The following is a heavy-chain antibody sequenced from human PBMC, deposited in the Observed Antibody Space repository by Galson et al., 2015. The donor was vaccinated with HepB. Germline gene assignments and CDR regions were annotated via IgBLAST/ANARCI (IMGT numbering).Heavy chain of an antibody. CDR2: IKHDGREK. Sequence: LEWVAYIKHDGREKYYVDSVKGRFTIARDNAKNSVDLQMNSLRVEDTAVYYCVKSIDYWGQGTLVTVSS. CDR3: VKSIDY. V-gene: IGHV3-7*01. J-gene: IGHJ4*02.